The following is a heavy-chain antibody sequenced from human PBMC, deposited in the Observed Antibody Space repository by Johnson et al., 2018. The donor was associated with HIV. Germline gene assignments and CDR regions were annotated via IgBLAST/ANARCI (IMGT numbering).Heavy chain of an antibody. V-gene: IGHV3-23*04. CDR2: ISGSGGST. CDR1: GFTFSSCA. D-gene: IGHD3-9*01. CDR3: SKDRSIYDIIYAFDI. J-gene: IGHJ3*02. Sequence: EVQLVESGGGLVQPGGSLRLSCAASGFTFSSCAMSWVRQAPGKGLEWVSAISGSGGSTYYADSVKGRFTISRDNSKNTLYLQMNSLRVEDTAVYYFSKDRSIYDIIYAFDIWGQGTMVTVSS.